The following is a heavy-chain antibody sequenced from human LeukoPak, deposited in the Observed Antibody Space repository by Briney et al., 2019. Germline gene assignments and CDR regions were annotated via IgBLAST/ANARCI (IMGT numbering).Heavy chain of an antibody. V-gene: IGHV4-30-4*01. CDR1: GGSISSGDYY. D-gene: IGHD3-16*02. J-gene: IGHJ4*02. CDR3: ARADYDYVWGSYRYYYFDY. Sequence: SQTLSLTCTVSGGSISSGDYYWSWIRQPPGKGLEWIGYIYYSGSTDYNPSLKSRVTISVDTSKKQFSLKLSSVTAADTAVYYCARADYDYVWGSYRYYYFDYWGQGTLVTVSS. CDR2: IYYSGST.